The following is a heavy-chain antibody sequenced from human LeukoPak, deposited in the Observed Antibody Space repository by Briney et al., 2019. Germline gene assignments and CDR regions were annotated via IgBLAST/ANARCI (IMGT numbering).Heavy chain of an antibody. CDR1: GGSISSGGYY. D-gene: IGHD2-15*01. Sequence: SQTLSLTCTVSGGSISSGGYYWSWIRLHPGKGLEWIGYIYYSGSTYYNPSLKSRVTISVDTSKNQFSLKLSSVTAADTAVYYCARGSELLPVDYWGQGTLVTVSS. V-gene: IGHV4-31*03. J-gene: IGHJ4*02. CDR3: ARGSELLPVDY. CDR2: IYYSGST.